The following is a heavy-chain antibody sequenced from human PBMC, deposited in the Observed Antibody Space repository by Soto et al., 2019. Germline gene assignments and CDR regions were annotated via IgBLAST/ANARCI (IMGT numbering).Heavy chain of an antibody. V-gene: IGHV4-31*03. Sequence: PSETLSLTCTVSGGSISSGGYYWSWIRQHPGKGLEWIGYIYYSGSTYYNPSLKSRVTIPVDTSKNQFSLKLSSVTAADTAVYYCAREIKEAFKDDILNYYYYYYMDVWGKGTTVTVSS. D-gene: IGHD3-9*01. J-gene: IGHJ6*03. CDR2: IYYSGST. CDR3: AREIKEAFKDDILNYYYYYYMDV. CDR1: GGSISSGGYY.